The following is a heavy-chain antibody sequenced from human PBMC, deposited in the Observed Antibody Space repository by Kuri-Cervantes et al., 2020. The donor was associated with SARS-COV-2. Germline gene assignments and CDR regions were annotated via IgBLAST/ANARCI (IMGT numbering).Heavy chain of an antibody. J-gene: IGHJ4*02. D-gene: IGHD3-9*01. Sequence: ASVKVSCKASGYTFTSYYMHWVRQAPGQGLEWMGIINPSGGSTSYAQKFQGRVIMTTDTSTSTAYMELRSLRSDDTAVYYCTKIGTYYDILTGVRYFDYWGQGTLVTVSS. CDR3: TKIGTYYDILTGVRYFDY. CDR2: INPSGGST. CDR1: GYTFTSYY. V-gene: IGHV1-46*01.